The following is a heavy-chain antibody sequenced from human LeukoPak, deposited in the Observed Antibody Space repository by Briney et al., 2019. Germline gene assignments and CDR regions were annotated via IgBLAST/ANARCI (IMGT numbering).Heavy chain of an antibody. CDR2: ISGSGGGT. CDR1: GFTFSSYA. CDR3: AKSVYYDFWSGYYTGNYYFDY. J-gene: IGHJ4*02. Sequence: GGSLRLSCAASGFTFSSYAMSWVRQAPGKGLEWVSAISGSGGGTYYADSVKGRFTISRGNSKNTLYLQMNSLRAEDTAVYYCAKSVYYDFWSGYYTGNYYFDYWGQGTLVTVSS. D-gene: IGHD3-3*01. V-gene: IGHV3-23*01.